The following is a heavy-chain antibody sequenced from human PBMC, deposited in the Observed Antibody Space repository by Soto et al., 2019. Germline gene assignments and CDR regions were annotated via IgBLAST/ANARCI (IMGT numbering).Heavy chain of an antibody. D-gene: IGHD4-4*01. Sequence: PGGSLRLSCAASGFTFSSYGMSWVRQAPGKGLEWVAVIWYDGSNKYYADSVKGRFTISRDNSKNTLYLQMNSLRAEDTAVYYCAKTAGGNSARALDIWGQGTMVTVSS. CDR2: IWYDGSNK. J-gene: IGHJ3*02. CDR3: AKTAGGNSARALDI. CDR1: GFTFSSYG. V-gene: IGHV3-33*06.